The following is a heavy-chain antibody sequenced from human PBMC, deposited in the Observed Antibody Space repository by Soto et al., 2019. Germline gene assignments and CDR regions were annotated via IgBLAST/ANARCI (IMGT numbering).Heavy chain of an antibody. CDR1: GFTFSSYE. CDR2: IGVSGSAV. Sequence: EVQLVESGGALVQPGGSLRLSCAASGFTFSSYEMNWVRQAPGKGLEWVSYIGVSGSAVYYADSVKGRFTISRDNAKNARYLQINSLRPEDADVYYFARIRNNWNGVHFDFWGQGTLVTVSS. J-gene: IGHJ4*02. D-gene: IGHD1-20*01. V-gene: IGHV3-48*03. CDR3: ARIRNNWNGVHFDF.